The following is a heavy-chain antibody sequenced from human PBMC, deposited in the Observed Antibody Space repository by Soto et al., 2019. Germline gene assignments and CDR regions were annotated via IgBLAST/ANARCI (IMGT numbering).Heavy chain of an antibody. D-gene: IGHD3-22*01. J-gene: IGHJ4*02. V-gene: IGHV1-69*06. CDR3: ARPPTDSSGYYQKNRYYFDY. CDR2: IIPIFGTA. CDR1: GGTFSSYA. Sequence: GASVKVSCKASGGTFSSYAISWVRQAPGQGLEWMGGIIPIFGTANYAQKFQGRVTITADKSTSTAYMELSSLRSEDTAVYYCARPPTDSSGYYQKNRYYFDYWGQRTLVTVSS.